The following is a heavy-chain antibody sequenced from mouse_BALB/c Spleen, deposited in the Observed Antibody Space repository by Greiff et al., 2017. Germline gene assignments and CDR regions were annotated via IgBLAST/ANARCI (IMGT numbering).Heavy chain of an antibody. CDR2: ISDGGSYT. Sequence: EVMLVESGGGLVKPGGSLKLSCAASGFTFSDYYMYWVRQTPEKRLEWVATISDGGSYTYYPDSVKGRFTISRDNAKNNLYLQMSSLKSEDTAMYYCAREELGRGFAYWGQGTLVTVSA. CDR1: GFTFSDYY. V-gene: IGHV5-4*02. CDR3: AREELGRGFAY. D-gene: IGHD4-1*01. J-gene: IGHJ3*01.